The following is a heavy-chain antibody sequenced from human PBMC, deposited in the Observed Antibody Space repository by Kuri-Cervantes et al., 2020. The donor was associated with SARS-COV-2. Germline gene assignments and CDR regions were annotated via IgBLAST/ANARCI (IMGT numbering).Heavy chain of an antibody. V-gene: IGHV3-23*01. CDR1: GFTFSSYA. J-gene: IGHJ6*03. CDR3: ARNGWGGNGRMGSYYYYYMDV. Sequence: GGSLRLSCAASGFTFSSYAMSWVRQAPGKGLEWVSAISGSGGSTYYADSVKGRFTISRDNSKNTLYLQMNSLRAEDTAVYYCARNGWGGNGRMGSYYYYYMDVWGKGTTVTVSS. CDR2: ISGSGGST. D-gene: IGHD4-23*01.